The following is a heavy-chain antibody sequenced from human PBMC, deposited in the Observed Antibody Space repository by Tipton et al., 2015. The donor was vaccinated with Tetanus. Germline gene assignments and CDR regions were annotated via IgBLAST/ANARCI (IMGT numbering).Heavy chain of an antibody. V-gene: IGHV4-34*01. D-gene: IGHD6-6*01. J-gene: IGHJ5*02. Sequence: TLSLICAVYGGSFSGYYWSWIRQPPGKGLEWIGEINHSGSTNYNPSLKSRVTISVDTSRNQFSLKLSSVTAADTAVYYCARDPPESYSSSSWEFDPWGQGTLVTVSS. CDR3: ARDPPESYSSSSWEFDP. CDR2: INHSGST. CDR1: GGSFSGYY.